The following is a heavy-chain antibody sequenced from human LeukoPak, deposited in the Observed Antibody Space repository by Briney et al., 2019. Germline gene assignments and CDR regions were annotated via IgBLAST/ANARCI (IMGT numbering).Heavy chain of an antibody. CDR1: GFTFSSYG. CDR2: ISYDGSNK. Sequence: GGSLRLSCAASGFTFSSYGMHWVRQAPGKGLEWVAVISYDGSNKYYADSVKGRFTISRDNSKNTLYLQMNSLRAEDTAVYYCAKSATPMVRGVSDAFDIWGQGTMVTVSS. CDR3: AKSATPMVRGVSDAFDI. V-gene: IGHV3-30*18. D-gene: IGHD3-10*01. J-gene: IGHJ3*02.